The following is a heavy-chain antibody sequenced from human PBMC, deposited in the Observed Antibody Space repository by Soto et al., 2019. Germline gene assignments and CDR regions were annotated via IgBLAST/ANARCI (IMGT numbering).Heavy chain of an antibody. Sequence: PSETLSLTCTVSGGSISSYFYIWVRQPPGKGLEWIGSVYYTGTTDYNPSLKSRVTISVDTYKTQFSLNLRSVTAADTAVYYCARDLAAGPRAFDYWGRGPLVTVSS. CDR2: VYYTGTT. V-gene: IGHV4-59*01. J-gene: IGHJ4*02. D-gene: IGHD6-13*01. CDR1: GGSISSYF. CDR3: ARDLAAGPRAFDY.